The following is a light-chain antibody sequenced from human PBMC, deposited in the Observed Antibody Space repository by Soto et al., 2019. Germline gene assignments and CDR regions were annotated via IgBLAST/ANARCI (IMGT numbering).Light chain of an antibody. V-gene: IGLV1-40*01. J-gene: IGLJ1*01. Sequence: QSVLTQPPSVSGVPGQRVAISCTGSSSYIGAGYDVHWYQQLPGAAPKLLFYGNTNRPSGVPDRFSGSKSGTSASLAITGLQAEDEADYYCQSYDSSLSGYVFGTGTKVTVL. CDR3: QSYDSSLSGYV. CDR1: SSYIGAGYD. CDR2: GNT.